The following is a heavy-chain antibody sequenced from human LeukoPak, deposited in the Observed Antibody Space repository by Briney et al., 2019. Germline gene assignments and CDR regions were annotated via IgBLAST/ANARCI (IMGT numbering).Heavy chain of an antibody. CDR2: ISSSSSYI. CDR1: GFTFSSYS. V-gene: IGHV3-21*01. D-gene: IGHD3-10*01. Sequence: PGGSLRLSCAASGFTFSSYSMNWVRQAPGKGLEWVSSISSSSSYIYYADSVKGRFTISRDNAKNSLYPQMNSLRAEDTAVYYCARVSGSGSYQLDYWGQGTLVTVSS. J-gene: IGHJ4*02. CDR3: ARVSGSGSYQLDY.